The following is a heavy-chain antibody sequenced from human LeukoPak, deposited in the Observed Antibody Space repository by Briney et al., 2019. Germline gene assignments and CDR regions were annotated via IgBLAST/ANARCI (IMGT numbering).Heavy chain of an antibody. D-gene: IGHD6-25*01. CDR1: GSTLSFYR. V-gene: IGHV3-7*01. CDR3: ARGPPSSG. CDR2: ITADGSER. J-gene: IGHJ4*02. Sequence: GGSVRLPCGPSGSTLSFYRMKWPRDARGGGVEWVASITADGSERHYVDSVKGRFTISRDNAKNSLSLQMNSLRAEDTAVYYCARGPPSSGWGQGTLVTVSS.